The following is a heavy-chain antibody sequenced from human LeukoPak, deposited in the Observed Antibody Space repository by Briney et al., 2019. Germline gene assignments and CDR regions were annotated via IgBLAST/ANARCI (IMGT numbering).Heavy chain of an antibody. J-gene: IGHJ3*02. V-gene: IGHV4-30-4*01. D-gene: IGHD6-13*01. Sequence: SETLSLTCTVSGGSISSGDYYWSWIRQPPGKGLEWIGYIYYSGSTYYNPSFKSRVTISVDTSKNQFSLKLSSVTAADTAVYYCAREGRIAAATRAFDIWGQGTMVTVSS. CDR3: AREGRIAAATRAFDI. CDR2: IYYSGST. CDR1: GGSISSGDYY.